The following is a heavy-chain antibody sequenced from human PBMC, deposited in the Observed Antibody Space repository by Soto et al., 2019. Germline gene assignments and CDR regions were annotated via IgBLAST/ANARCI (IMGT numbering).Heavy chain of an antibody. D-gene: IGHD3-3*01. J-gene: IGHJ5*02. CDR3: ARDRYYDFWSGYYLDCFDP. V-gene: IGHV3-21*01. Sequence: GGSLRLSCAASGFTFSSYSMNWVRQAPGKGLEWVSSISSSSSYIYYADSVKGRFTISRDNAKNSLYLQMNSLRAEDTAVYYCARDRYYDFWSGYYLDCFDPWGQGTLVTVSS. CDR1: GFTFSSYS. CDR2: ISSSSSYI.